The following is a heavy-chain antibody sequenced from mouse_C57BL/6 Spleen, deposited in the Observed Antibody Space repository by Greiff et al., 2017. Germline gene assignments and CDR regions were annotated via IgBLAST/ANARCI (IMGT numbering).Heavy chain of an antibody. Sequence: EVQLQQSGPELVKPGASVKISCKASGYSFTGYYMNWVKQSPEKSLEWIGEINPSTGGTTYNQKFKAKATLTVDKSSSTAYMQLKSLKSEDSAVYYCARRDDYDCFDYWGQGTTLTVSS. D-gene: IGHD2-4*01. J-gene: IGHJ2*01. CDR2: INPSTGGT. CDR3: ARRDDYDCFDY. CDR1: GYSFTGYY. V-gene: IGHV1-42*01.